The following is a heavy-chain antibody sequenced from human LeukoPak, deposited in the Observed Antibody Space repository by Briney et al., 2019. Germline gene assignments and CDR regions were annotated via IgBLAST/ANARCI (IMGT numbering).Heavy chain of an antibody. CDR1: GGSISSSSYY. CDR2: IYYSGST. D-gene: IGHD3-10*01. V-gene: IGHV4-39*01. Sequence: PSETLSLPCTVSGGSISSSSYYWGRIPQPPGKGLEWIWSIYYSGSTYYNPSLKSRVTISVDTSKNQFSLKLSSVTAADTAVYHCARQEPYYYGSGSFDYWGQGTLVTVSS. J-gene: IGHJ4*02. CDR3: ARQEPYYYGSGSFDY.